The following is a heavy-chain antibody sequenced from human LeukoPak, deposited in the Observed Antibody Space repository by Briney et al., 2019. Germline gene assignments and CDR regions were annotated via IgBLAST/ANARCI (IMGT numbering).Heavy chain of an antibody. Sequence: GGSLRLSCGASGFAFSSYSMNWVRQAPGKGLEWVSSISTRDSYIYYADSVKGRFTISRDNAKNSLYLQMRSLRAEDTAVYYCARVIYGSGSYSGDHWGQGTLVTVSS. CDR3: ARVIYGSGSYSGDH. CDR2: ISTRDSYI. V-gene: IGHV3-21*01. CDR1: GFAFSSYS. J-gene: IGHJ4*02. D-gene: IGHD3-10*01.